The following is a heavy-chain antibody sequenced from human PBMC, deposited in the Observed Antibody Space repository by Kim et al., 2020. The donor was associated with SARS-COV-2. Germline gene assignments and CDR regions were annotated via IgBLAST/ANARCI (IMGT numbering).Heavy chain of an antibody. CDR3: ARINYDILTGRNYYYGMDV. V-gene: IGHV1-18*01. J-gene: IGHJ6*02. D-gene: IGHD3-9*01. CDR2: ISAYNGNT. CDR1: GYTFTSYG. Sequence: ASVKVSCKASGYTFTSYGISWVRQAPGQGLEWMGWISAYNGNTNYAQKLQGRVTMTTDTSTSTAYMELRSLRSDDTAVYYCARINYDILTGRNYYYGMDVWGQGTTVTVSS.